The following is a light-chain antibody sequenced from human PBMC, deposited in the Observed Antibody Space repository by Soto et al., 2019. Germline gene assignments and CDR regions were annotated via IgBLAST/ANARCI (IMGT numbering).Light chain of an antibody. CDR2: DAS. CDR1: QGIVNA. Sequence: AIQLTQSPSSLSASVGDRVTITCRSSQGIVNALAWYQQKPGRPPKLLMYDASILPSGVTLRFSGSGSETDFTHTITSLPPEHSATYLCQQYGNYPLPFGGGTTVEVK. CDR3: QQYGNYPLP. J-gene: IGKJ4*01. V-gene: IGKV1D-13*01.